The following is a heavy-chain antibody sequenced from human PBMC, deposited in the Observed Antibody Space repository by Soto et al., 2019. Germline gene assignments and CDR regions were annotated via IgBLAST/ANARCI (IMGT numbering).Heavy chain of an antibody. Sequence: GASVKVSCKASGYTFTSYAMHWGRQAPGQKLEWMGWINAGNGNTKYSQKFQGRVTITRDTSASTAYMELSSLRSEDTAVYYCARGRIVATIYYYYYYTDVWGKGTTVTVSS. CDR1: GYTFTSYA. CDR2: INAGNGNT. J-gene: IGHJ6*03. V-gene: IGHV1-3*01. CDR3: ARGRIVATIYYYYYYTDV. D-gene: IGHD5-12*01.